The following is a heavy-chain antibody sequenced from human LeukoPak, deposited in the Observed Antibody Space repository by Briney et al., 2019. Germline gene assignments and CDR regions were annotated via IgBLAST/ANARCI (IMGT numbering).Heavy chain of an antibody. CDR1: GDSITSYF. CDR2: IYYSGSP. D-gene: IGHD6-25*01. Sequence: SETLSLTCTVSGDSITSYFWNWIRQPPGQGLEWIGSIYYSGSPNYNPSLKGRVTISLDTSKNQFSLRLNSVTPADTAVYYCARGGYNSAPFDYWGQGTLVPVYS. J-gene: IGHJ4*02. V-gene: IGHV4-59*01. CDR3: ARGGYNSAPFDY.